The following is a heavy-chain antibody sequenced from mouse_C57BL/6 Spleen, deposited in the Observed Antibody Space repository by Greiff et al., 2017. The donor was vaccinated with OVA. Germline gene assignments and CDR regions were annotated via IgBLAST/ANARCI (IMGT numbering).Heavy chain of an antibody. CDR2: ISSGSSTI. Sequence: EVHLVESGGGLVKPGGSLKLSCAASGFTFSDYGMHWVRQAPEKGLEWVAYISSGSSTIYYADTVKGRFTISRDNAKNTLFLQMTSLRSEDTAMYYCAKNYDYDVDYAMDYWGQGTSVTVSS. CDR1: GFTFSDYG. D-gene: IGHD2-4*01. V-gene: IGHV5-17*01. CDR3: AKNYDYDVDYAMDY. J-gene: IGHJ4*01.